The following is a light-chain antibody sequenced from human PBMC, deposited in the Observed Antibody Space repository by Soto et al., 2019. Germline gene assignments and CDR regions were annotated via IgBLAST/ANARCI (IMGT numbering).Light chain of an antibody. Sequence: QSVLTQPASVSGSPGQSITISCTGTSSDVGDYNYVSWYQQHPGKAPKLMIYDVSNRPSGVSNRFSGSKSGNTASLTISGLQAEDEAEYYCSSYTSSSTLYVFGTGTKLTVL. CDR3: SSYTSSSTLYV. CDR1: SSDVGDYNY. J-gene: IGLJ1*01. V-gene: IGLV2-14*01. CDR2: DVS.